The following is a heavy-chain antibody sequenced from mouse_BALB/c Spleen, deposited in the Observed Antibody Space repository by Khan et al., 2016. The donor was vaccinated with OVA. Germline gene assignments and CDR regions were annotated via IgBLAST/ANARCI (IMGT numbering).Heavy chain of an antibody. J-gene: IGHJ3*01. D-gene: IGHD1-1*01. CDR3: RRGGCSSFAD. CDR1: GYIFTSYY. Sequence: QVQLQQSGAELVQPGASVKLSCKASGYIFTSYYIYWVQQRPGQGLEWIGEINPSDGSTNFNEKFKSKATMTVNSSSSTTYMQLSSLTSEDSAVYYCRRGGCSSFADWGQGTLVTVSA. CDR2: INPSDGST. V-gene: IGHV1S81*02.